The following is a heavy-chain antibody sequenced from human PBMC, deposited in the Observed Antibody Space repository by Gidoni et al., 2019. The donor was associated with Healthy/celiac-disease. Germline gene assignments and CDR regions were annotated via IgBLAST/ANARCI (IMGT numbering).Heavy chain of an antibody. CDR2: IYYSGST. J-gene: IGHJ4*02. Sequence: QLQLQESCPGLVKPSETLSLTCSVSGGSLSSRSYYWVWIRQPPGKGLEWIGNIYYSGSTYYNPSLKSRVTISVDTSKNQFSLKLRSVTAADTAVYYCAREYYYGSDPEGYWGQGTLVTVSS. V-gene: IGHV4-39*01. CDR3: AREYYYGSDPEGY. D-gene: IGHD3-10*01. CDR1: GGSLSSRSYY.